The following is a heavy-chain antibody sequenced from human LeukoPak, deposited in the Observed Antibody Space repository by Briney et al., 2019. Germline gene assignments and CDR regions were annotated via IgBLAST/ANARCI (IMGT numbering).Heavy chain of an antibody. Sequence: GGSLRLSCAASGFTFSSYAMSWVRQAPGKGLEWVSAISGSGGSTYYADSVKGRFTISRDDSKNTLYLQMNSLRAEDTAVYYCAKFLPTHIVVANYYFDYWGQGTLVTVSS. V-gene: IGHV3-23*01. J-gene: IGHJ4*02. D-gene: IGHD2-21*01. CDR3: AKFLPTHIVVANYYFDY. CDR1: GFTFSSYA. CDR2: ISGSGGST.